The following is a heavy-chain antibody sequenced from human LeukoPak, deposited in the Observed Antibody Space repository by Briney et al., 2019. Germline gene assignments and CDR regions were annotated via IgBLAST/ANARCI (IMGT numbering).Heavy chain of an antibody. J-gene: IGHJ4*02. CDR3: ASGPYDSSGYKDTFDY. D-gene: IGHD3-22*01. CDR2: IYTSGST. Sequence: SETLSLTCTVSGGSISSGSYYWSWIRQPAGKGLEWIGRIYTSGSTNYNPSLKSRVTISVDTSKNQFSLKLSSVTAADTAVYYCASGPYDSSGYKDTFDYWGQGTLVTVSS. V-gene: IGHV4-61*02. CDR1: GGSISSGSYY.